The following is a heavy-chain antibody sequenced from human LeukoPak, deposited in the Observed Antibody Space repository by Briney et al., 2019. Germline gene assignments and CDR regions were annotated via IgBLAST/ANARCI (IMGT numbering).Heavy chain of an antibody. CDR3: ARGYNDFWSGYYGAFIWFVH. V-gene: IGHV4-34*01. Sequence: SETLSLTCAVYGGSFSGYYWSWIRQPPGKGLEWIGEINHSGSTNYNPSLKSRVTISVDTSKNQFSLKLSSVTAADTAVYYCARGYNDFWSGYYGAFIWFVHWGQGTLVTVSS. J-gene: IGHJ5*02. D-gene: IGHD3-3*01. CDR2: INHSGST. CDR1: GGSFSGYY.